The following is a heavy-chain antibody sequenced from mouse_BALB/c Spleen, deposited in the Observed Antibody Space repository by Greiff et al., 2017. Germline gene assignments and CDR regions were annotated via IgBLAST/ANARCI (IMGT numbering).Heavy chain of an antibody. J-gene: IGHJ4*01. Sequence: EVQRVESGPELVKPGASVKIPCKASGYTFTDYNMDWVKQSHGKSLEWIGDINPNNGGTIYNQKFKGKATLTVDKSSSTAYMELRSLTSEDTAVYYCARRGSSYYAMDYWGQGTSVTVSS. V-gene: IGHV1-18*01. CDR1: GYTFTDYN. CDR2: INPNNGGT. CDR3: ARRGSSYYAMDY. D-gene: IGHD1-1*01.